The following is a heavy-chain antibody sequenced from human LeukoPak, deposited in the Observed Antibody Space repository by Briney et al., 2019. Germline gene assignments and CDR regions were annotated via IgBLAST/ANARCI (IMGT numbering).Heavy chain of an antibody. CDR3: AGAPPLLYSSSSLGAFDI. J-gene: IGHJ3*02. CDR2: IYYSGST. Sequence: SETLSLTCTVSGGSISSYYWSWIRQPPGKGLEWIGYIYYSGSTNYNPSLRSRVTISVDTSKNQFSLKLNSVTAADTAVYYCAGAPPLLYSSSSLGAFDIWGQGTMVTVSS. D-gene: IGHD6-13*01. CDR1: GGSISSYY. V-gene: IGHV4-59*01.